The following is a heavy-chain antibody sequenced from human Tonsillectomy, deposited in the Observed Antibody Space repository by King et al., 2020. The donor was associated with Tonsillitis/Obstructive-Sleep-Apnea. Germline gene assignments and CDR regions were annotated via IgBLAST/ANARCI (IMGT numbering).Heavy chain of an antibody. Sequence: VQLVESGGGVVQPGRSLRLSCAASGFTFSASALHWVRQAPGKGLEWVAVISYDGNNKYYTDSVKGRFTISRDSSKNTLYLQMNSLRAEDTAVYYCARDLEMATADYVMDVWGQGTTVTVSS. CDR1: GFTFSASA. V-gene: IGHV3-30*04. CDR2: ISYDGNNK. CDR3: ARDLEMATADYVMDV. D-gene: IGHD5-24*01. J-gene: IGHJ6*02.